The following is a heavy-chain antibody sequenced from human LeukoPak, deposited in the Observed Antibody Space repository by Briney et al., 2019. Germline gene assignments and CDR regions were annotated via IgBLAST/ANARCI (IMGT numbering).Heavy chain of an antibody. J-gene: IGHJ4*02. CDR3: ARGQRGSYYAHKVPFDY. D-gene: IGHD1-26*01. CDR2: IYYSGST. V-gene: IGHV4-59*12. CDR1: GGSISSYY. Sequence: SETLSLTCTVSGGSISSYYWSWIRQPPGKGLEWIGYIYYSGSTNYNPSLKSRVTISVDMSKNQFSLKLSSVTAADTAVYYCARGQRGSYYAHKVPFDYWAREPWSPSPQ.